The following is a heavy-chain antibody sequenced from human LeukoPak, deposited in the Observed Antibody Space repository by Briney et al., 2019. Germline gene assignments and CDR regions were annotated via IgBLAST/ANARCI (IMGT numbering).Heavy chain of an antibody. Sequence: GGTLRLSCAASGFTFSSYGMSWVRQAPGKGLEWVSGISWNSGSIGYADSVKGRFTISRDNAKNSLYLQMNSLRAEDMALYYCAKGGGGTNYYYMDVWGKGTTVTVSS. V-gene: IGHV3-9*03. D-gene: IGHD1-1*01. CDR3: AKGGGGTNYYYMDV. CDR2: ISWNSGSI. J-gene: IGHJ6*03. CDR1: GFTFSSYG.